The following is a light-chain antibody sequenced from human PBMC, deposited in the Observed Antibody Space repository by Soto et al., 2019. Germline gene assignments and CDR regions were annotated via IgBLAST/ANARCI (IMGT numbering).Light chain of an antibody. CDR2: GAS. Sequence: EIVMTQSPATLSVSPGERATLSCRASQSVSSNLAWYQQKPGQAPRLLIYGASNRAPGIPARFSGSGSGTEFTLTISSLQSEDFAVYYCQQYNNWPPYTFGQGTKLEIK. CDR3: QQYNNWPPYT. V-gene: IGKV3-15*01. J-gene: IGKJ2*01. CDR1: QSVSSN.